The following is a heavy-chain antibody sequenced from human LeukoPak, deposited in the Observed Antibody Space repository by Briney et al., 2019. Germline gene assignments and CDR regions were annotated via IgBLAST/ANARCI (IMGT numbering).Heavy chain of an antibody. V-gene: IGHV1-69*06. CDR1: GGTFSSYA. J-gene: IGHJ5*02. CDR3: ARATNYYDILTGYADGFDP. Sequence: SVKVSCKASGGTFSSYAISWVRQAPGQGLEWMGGIIPIFGTANYAQKFQGRVTITADKSTSTAYMELSSLRSEDTAVYYCARATNYYDILTGYADGFDPWGQGTLVTVS. D-gene: IGHD3-9*01. CDR2: IIPIFGTA.